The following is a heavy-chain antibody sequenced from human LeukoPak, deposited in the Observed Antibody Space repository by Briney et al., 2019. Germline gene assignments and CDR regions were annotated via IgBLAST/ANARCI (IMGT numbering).Heavy chain of an antibody. Sequence: PGGSLRLSCAASGFTFSNYNMNWVRQAPGKGLEWVSYISSSGSTIYYADSVKGRFTISRDNSKNTLYLQMNSLRVEDTAVYYCAKDPIRNYDFWSGYNFYFDYWGQGTLVTVSS. D-gene: IGHD3-3*01. CDR2: ISSSGSTI. V-gene: IGHV3-48*01. J-gene: IGHJ4*02. CDR3: AKDPIRNYDFWSGYNFYFDY. CDR1: GFTFSNYN.